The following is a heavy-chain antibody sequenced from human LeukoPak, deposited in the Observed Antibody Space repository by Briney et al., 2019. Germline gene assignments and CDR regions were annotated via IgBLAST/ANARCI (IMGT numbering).Heavy chain of an antibody. Sequence: GASVKVSCKVSGYTFTSYYMHWVRQAPGQGLEWMGIINPSGGSTSYAQKFQGRVTMTRDTSTSTVYMELSSLRSEDTAVYYCAREQYYYDSSGYYPFRYYYGMDVWGQGPRSPSP. CDR1: GYTFTSYY. V-gene: IGHV1-46*01. D-gene: IGHD3-22*01. CDR2: INPSGGST. CDR3: AREQYYYDSSGYYPFRYYYGMDV. J-gene: IGHJ6*02.